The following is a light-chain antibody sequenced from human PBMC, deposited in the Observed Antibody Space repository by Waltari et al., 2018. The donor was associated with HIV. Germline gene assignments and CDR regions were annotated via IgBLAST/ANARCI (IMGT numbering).Light chain of an antibody. CDR1: RSNIGDNT. CDR2: KSD. V-gene: IGLV1-44*01. Sequence: QSVLTQPPSASGTPGQRVTISCSGGRSNIGDNTVNWYQHLPGTAPKLLIYKSDQRPSGVPDRFSGSKSDTSASLAISGLQSEEEADYYCATWDDSLNGRVFGGGTKLTVL. CDR3: ATWDDSLNGRV. J-gene: IGLJ3*02.